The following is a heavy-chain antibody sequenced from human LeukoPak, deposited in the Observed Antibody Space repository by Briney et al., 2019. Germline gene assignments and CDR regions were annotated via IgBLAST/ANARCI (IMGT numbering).Heavy chain of an antibody. CDR1: GFTFSSYW. Sequence: PGGSLRLSCAASGFTFSSYWMSWVRQAPGEGLEWVAKINQDGTEKAYVDSVRGRFTISRDNAKNSLFLQMNSLRAEDTAVYYCARGPLIAAVGTWWGQGTLVTVSS. V-gene: IGHV3-7*03. J-gene: IGHJ4*02. CDR2: INQDGTEK. CDR3: ARGPLIAAVGTW. D-gene: IGHD6-13*01.